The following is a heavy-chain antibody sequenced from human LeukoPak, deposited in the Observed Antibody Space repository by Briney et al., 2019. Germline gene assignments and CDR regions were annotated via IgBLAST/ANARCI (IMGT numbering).Heavy chain of an antibody. CDR1: GFTFSSYT. J-gene: IGHJ4*02. CDR2: ITSTSSYI. Sequence: GGSLRLSRAASGFTFSSYTFKWVRQAPGKGLEWVASITSTSSYIYYSDSVQGRFAVSRDNAKNSLYLQMNSLRVEDTAVFYCVRRGPNNSGLDYWGQGTLVTVSS. CDR3: VRRGPNNSGLDY. D-gene: IGHD5-12*01. V-gene: IGHV3-21*01.